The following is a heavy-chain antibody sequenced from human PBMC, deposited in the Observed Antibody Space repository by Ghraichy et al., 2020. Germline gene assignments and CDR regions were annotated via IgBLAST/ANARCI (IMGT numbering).Heavy chain of an antibody. CDR1: GFTFSSYV. CDR3: AKGIAAGTTTISYYYNGMDV. V-gene: IGHV3-23*01. Sequence: GESQNISCAASGFTFSSYVMSWVRQAPRKGLEWVSGISGSGGDTYYADSVKGRFTISRDNSKNTLYLQMNSLRAEDTAVYYCAKGIAAGTTTISYYYNGMDVWGQGTTVTVSS. J-gene: IGHJ6*02. D-gene: IGHD6-13*01. CDR2: ISGSGGDT.